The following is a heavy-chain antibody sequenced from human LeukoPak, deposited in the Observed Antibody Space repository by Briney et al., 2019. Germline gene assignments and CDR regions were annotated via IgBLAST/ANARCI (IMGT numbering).Heavy chain of an antibody. J-gene: IGHJ4*02. CDR1: GFSFDTYA. V-gene: IGHV3-23*01. CDR3: AKERQGGNSYGDEAFYFDY. Sequence: GGSLRLACTASGFSFDTYAMNWVRQAPGKGLEWVSGISGSGGNSYYADSVKSRFTISRDNSKNTLYLQMHSLRAEDTAIYYCAKERQGGNSYGDEAFYFDYWGQGTLVTVSS. CDR2: ISGSGGNS. D-gene: IGHD4-23*01.